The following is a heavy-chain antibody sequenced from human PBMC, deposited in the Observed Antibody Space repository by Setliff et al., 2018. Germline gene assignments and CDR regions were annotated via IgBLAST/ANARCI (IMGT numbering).Heavy chain of an antibody. CDR1: GFTFRTSA. D-gene: IGHD3-3*01. Sequence: GGSLRLSCAAFGFTFRTSAMNWVRQAPGKGLEWVAYINVNVDSTYYADSVKGRFTVSRDNSKNTLYLQMGSLRAEDMAVYYCATWTGYSIDYWGQGTLVTVS. J-gene: IGHJ4*02. V-gene: IGHV3-64*02. CDR2: INVNVDST. CDR3: ATWTGYSIDY.